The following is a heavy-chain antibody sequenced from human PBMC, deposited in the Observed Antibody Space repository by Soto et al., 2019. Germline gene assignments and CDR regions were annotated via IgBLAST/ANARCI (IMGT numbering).Heavy chain of an antibody. CDR2: INHSGST. V-gene: IGHV4-34*01. D-gene: IGHD6-13*01. CDR3: ARGRIAAADFDY. J-gene: IGHJ4*02. Sequence: NPSETLSLTCAVYGGSFSGYYWSWIRQPPGKGLEWIGEINHSGSTNYNPSLKSRVTISVDTSKNQFSLKLSSVTAADTAVYYCARGRIAAADFDYWGQGTLVTVSS. CDR1: GGSFSGYY.